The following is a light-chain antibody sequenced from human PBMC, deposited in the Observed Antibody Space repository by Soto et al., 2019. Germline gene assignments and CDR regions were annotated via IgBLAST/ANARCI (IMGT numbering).Light chain of an antibody. Sequence: QSALTQPASVSGSPGQSITISCTGTSIDVGGYNYVSWYQQHPGKAPKLMIYEVSNRPSGVSSRFSGSKSGNTASLTISGLQAEDEADYYCSSYTSSSTRVFGGGTKLTVL. CDR3: SSYTSSSTRV. CDR1: SIDVGGYNY. CDR2: EVS. V-gene: IGLV2-14*01. J-gene: IGLJ3*02.